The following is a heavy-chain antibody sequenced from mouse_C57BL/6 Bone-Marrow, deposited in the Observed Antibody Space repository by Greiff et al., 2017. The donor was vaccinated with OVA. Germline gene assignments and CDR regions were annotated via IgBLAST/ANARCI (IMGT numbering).Heavy chain of an antibody. CDR3: ATPFITTEGYFDY. CDR1: VSPFPLSW. J-gene: IGHJ2*01. CDR2: IHPSDSDT. Sequence: PLPPSVASLFPPFASFPVSFPSSVSPFPLSWLPFFPPLPFPVLSLIGRIHPSDSDTNYNQKFKGKATLTVDKSSSTAYMQLSSLTSEDSAVYYCATPFITTEGYFDYWGQGTTLTVSS. V-gene: IGHV1-74*01. D-gene: IGHD1-1*01.